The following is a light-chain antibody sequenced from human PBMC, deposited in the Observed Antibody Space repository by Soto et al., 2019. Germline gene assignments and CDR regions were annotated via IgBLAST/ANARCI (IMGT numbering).Light chain of an antibody. J-gene: IGKJ4*01. CDR2: AAS. V-gene: IGKV1-8*01. CDR1: QGISSY. CDR3: QQYYSYPLT. Sequence: AIRLTQCRSSLCASTLDICTIICRASQGISSYLAWYQQKPGKAPKLLIYAASTLQSGVPSRFSGSGSGTDFTLIISCLQSEDFATYYCQQYYSYPLTFGGGTKVDIK.